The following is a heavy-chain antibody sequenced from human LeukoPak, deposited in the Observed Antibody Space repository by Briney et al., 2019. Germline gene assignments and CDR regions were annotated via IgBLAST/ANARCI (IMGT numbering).Heavy chain of an antibody. CDR3: ASTGITGTSDY. J-gene: IGHJ4*02. Sequence: GGSLRLSCAASGFTVSSNYMSWVRQAPGKGLEWVSAIYSAGDTYYADSVKGRFTISRDNSKNTLYLQMNSLRAEDTALYYCASTGITGTSDYWGQGTLVTVSS. V-gene: IGHV3-66*01. D-gene: IGHD1-20*01. CDR2: IYSAGDT. CDR1: GFTVSSNY.